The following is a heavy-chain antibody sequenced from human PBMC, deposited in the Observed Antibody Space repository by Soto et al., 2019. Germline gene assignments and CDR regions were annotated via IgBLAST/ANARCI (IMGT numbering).Heavy chain of an antibody. V-gene: IGHV4-31*03. CDR3: ARADGEWELPVEDYYYGMDV. Sequence: QVQLQESGPGLVKPSQTLSLTCTVSGGSISSGGYYWSWIRQHPGKGLEWIGYIYYSGSTYYNPSLKSRVTISVDTSKNQFSLKLSSVTAADTAVYYCARADGEWELPVEDYYYGMDVWGQGTTVTVSS. J-gene: IGHJ6*02. CDR2: IYYSGST. D-gene: IGHD1-26*01. CDR1: GGSISSGGYY.